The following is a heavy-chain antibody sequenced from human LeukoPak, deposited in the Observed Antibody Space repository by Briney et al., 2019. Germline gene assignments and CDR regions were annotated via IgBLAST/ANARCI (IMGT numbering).Heavy chain of an antibody. V-gene: IGHV1-18*04. CDR2: ISAYNGNT. Sequence: ASVKVSCKASGYTFTGYYMHWVRQAPGQGLEWMGWISAYNGNTNYAQKLQGRVTMTTDTSTSTAYMELRSLRSDDTAVYYCARDVGFGEFDYWGQGTLVTVSS. CDR1: GYTFTGYY. D-gene: IGHD3-10*01. J-gene: IGHJ4*02. CDR3: ARDVGFGEFDY.